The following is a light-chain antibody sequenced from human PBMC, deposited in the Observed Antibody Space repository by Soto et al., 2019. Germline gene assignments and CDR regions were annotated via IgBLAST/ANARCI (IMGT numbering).Light chain of an antibody. CDR3: SSYTSSSTLYV. CDR2: EVT. Sequence: QSALTQPASVSGSPGQSITISCTGTSSDVGAYIFVSWYQQHPGKAPKLIIYEVTNRPSGVSDRFSGSKSGNTASLTISGLRAEDEADYYCSSYTSSSTLYVFATGTKLTVL. CDR1: SSDVGAYIF. V-gene: IGLV2-14*01. J-gene: IGLJ1*01.